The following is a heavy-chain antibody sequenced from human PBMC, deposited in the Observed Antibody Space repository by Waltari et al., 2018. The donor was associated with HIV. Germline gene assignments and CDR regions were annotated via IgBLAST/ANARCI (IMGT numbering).Heavy chain of an antibody. D-gene: IGHD1-26*01. CDR1: GGSVSSSSYF. CDR2: IYYTGRA. Sequence: QLQPQESGPGLVKPSETLSLTCAVSGGSVSSSSYFWGWIRQPPGKGLEWVGRIYYTGRAYYNPSLKSRVTISVDTSKNQFSLKVTSVTAADTAVYYCARHALRVGAAYWNFDLWGRGTLVTVSS. CDR3: ARHALRVGAAYWNFDL. V-gene: IGHV4-39*01. J-gene: IGHJ2*01.